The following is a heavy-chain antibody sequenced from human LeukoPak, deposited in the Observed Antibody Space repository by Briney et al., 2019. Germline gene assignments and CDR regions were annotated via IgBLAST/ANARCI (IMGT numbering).Heavy chain of an antibody. CDR2: ISGSGGRT. D-gene: IGHD3-10*01. J-gene: IGHJ4*02. V-gene: IGHV3-23*01. CDR3: AKDGYGSGSFDY. Sequence: VGSLRLSCAASGFTLSSYAMSWVRQAPGKGLEWVSAISGSGGRTYYAHSVKGRFTISRDNSKNTLYLQMNSLRAEDTAVYYCAKDGYGSGSFDYWGQGTLVTVSS. CDR1: GFTLSSYA.